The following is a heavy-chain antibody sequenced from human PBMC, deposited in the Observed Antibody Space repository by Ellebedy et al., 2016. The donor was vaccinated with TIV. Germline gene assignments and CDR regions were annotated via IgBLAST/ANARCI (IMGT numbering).Heavy chain of an antibody. D-gene: IGHD4-17*01. CDR3: ARKPKWDYGDYGYYFDS. CDR2: INHSGST. CDR1: GGSISSYY. Sequence: SETLSLXCTVSGGSISSYYWSWIRQPPGKGLEWIGEINHSGSTNYNPSLKSRVTISVDTSKNQFSLKLSSVTAADTAMYYCARKPKWDYGDYGYYFDSWGQGTLVTVST. J-gene: IGHJ4*02. V-gene: IGHV4-34*01.